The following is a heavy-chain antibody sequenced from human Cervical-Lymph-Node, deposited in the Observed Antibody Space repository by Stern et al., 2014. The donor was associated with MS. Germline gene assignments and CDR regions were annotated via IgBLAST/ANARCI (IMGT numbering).Heavy chain of an antibody. V-gene: IGHV3-30*18. CDR2: ISYDGSNK. CDR3: AKDSGSTTTGDYFDY. Sequence: VQLLESGGGVVQPGRSLRLSCAASGFTFSSYGMHWVRQAPGKGLEWVAVISYDGSNKYYADSVKGRFTISRDNSKNTLYLQMNSLRAEDTAVYYCAKDSGSTTTGDYFDYWGQGTLVTVSS. J-gene: IGHJ4*02. CDR1: GFTFSSYG. D-gene: IGHD3-10*01.